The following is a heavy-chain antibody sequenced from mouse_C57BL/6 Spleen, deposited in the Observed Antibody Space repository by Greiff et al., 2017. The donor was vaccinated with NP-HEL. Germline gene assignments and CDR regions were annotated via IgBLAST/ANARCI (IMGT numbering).Heavy chain of an antibody. J-gene: IGHJ1*03. CDR3: ARGGDYGDWYFDV. CDR2: IYPSDSET. V-gene: IGHV1-61*01. CDR1: GYTFTSYW. Sequence: QVQLQQPGAELVRPGSSVTLSCKASGYTFTSYWMDWVKQRPGQGLEWIGNIYPSDSETHYNQKFKDKATLTVDKSSSTAYMQLSSLTSEDSAVYYWARGGDYGDWYFDVWGTGTTVTVSS. D-gene: IGHD2-4*01.